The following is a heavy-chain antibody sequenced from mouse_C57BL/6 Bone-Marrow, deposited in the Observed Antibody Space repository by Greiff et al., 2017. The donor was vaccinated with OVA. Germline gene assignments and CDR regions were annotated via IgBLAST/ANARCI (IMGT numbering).Heavy chain of an antibody. D-gene: IGHD2-3*01. V-gene: IGHV1-47*01. CDR1: GYTFTTYP. CDR2: FHPYNDDT. CDR3: ARRDDGWAGDYFDY. J-gene: IGHJ2*01. Sequence: VKLVESGAELVKPGASVKMSCKASGYTFTTYPIEWMKQNHGKSLEWIGNFHPYNDDTKYNEKFKGKATLTVEKSSSTVYLELSRLTSDDSAVYYCARRDDGWAGDYFDYWGQGTTLTVSS.